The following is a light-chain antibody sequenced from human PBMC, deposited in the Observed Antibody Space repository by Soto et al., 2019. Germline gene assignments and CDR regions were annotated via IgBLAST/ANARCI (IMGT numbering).Light chain of an antibody. J-gene: IGKJ1*01. CDR2: NTS. CDR1: QSISLW. V-gene: IGKV1-5*03. CDR3: QHYKDYSWT. Sequence: DIHLTQSPSTLSASVGDRVTITCRASQSISLWVAWYQQKPGKAPNLLLYNTSSLEPGVPSRFRGSGSGTQFTLTIRSLQPDESTEYYCQHYKDYSWTFGQGTKVEV.